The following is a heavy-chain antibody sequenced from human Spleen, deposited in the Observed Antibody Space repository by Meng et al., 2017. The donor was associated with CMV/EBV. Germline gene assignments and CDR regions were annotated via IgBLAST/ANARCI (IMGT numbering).Heavy chain of an antibody. Sequence: SVTVSCKTSGGTFRSYAITWVRQAPGQGLEWMGGIIPVFGTVDYTQKFQGRVTITTDESMSTAYMELSSLRSEDTAVYYCARDDLDTSCYVDCHYYGMDVWGQGTSVTVSS. J-gene: IGHJ6*02. V-gene: IGHV1-69*05. CDR2: IIPVFGTV. CDR3: ARDDLDTSCYVDCHYYGMDV. CDR1: GGTFRSYA. D-gene: IGHD2-2*01.